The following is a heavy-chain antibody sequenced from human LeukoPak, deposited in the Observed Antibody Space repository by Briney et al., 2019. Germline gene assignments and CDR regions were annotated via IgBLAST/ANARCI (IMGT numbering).Heavy chain of an antibody. J-gene: IGHJ3*02. Sequence: SETLSLTCTVSGGSISSYYWSWIRQPAGKGLEWIGRIYTSGSTNYNPSLKSRVTMSVDTSKNQFSLKLSSVTAADTAVYYCARGSVAGDDDAFDIRGQGTMVTVSS. CDR3: ARGSVAGDDDAFDI. CDR2: IYTSGST. V-gene: IGHV4-4*07. CDR1: GGSISSYY. D-gene: IGHD6-19*01.